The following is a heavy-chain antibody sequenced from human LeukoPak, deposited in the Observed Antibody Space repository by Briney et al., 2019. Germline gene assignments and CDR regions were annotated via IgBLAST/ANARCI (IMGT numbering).Heavy chain of an antibody. CDR1: GYTFTGYY. Sequence: ASVKVSCKASGYTFTGYYMHWVRQAPGQGLEWMGGIIPIFGTANYAQKFQGRVTITADKSTSTAYMELSSLRSEDTAVYYCAILAADNWFDPWGQGTLVTVSS. CDR3: AILAADNWFDP. V-gene: IGHV1-69*06. D-gene: IGHD6-13*01. J-gene: IGHJ5*02. CDR2: IIPIFGTA.